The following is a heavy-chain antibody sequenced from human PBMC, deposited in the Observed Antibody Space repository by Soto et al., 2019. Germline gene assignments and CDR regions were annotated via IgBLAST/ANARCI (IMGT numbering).Heavy chain of an antibody. CDR1: GFTFSSHA. Sequence: QMQVVESGGGVVQPGRSLRLSCAASGFTFSSHAMHWVRQAPGKGLEWVAVIFYDETNKNYADSVKGRFTISRDNSKNPLYLQMNNLRAEDTAMYYCAVAGDRPSWGQGTLVTFSS. V-gene: IGHV3-30-3*01. CDR3: AVAGDRPS. CDR2: IFYDETNK. D-gene: IGHD3-16*01. J-gene: IGHJ5*02.